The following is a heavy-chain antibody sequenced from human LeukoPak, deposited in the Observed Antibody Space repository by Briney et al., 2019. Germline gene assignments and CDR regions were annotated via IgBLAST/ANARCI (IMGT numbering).Heavy chain of an antibody. CDR2: ISSTSRYI. D-gene: IGHD2-15*01. CDR1: GFTFSSYS. J-gene: IGHJ4*02. V-gene: IGHV3-21*01. CDR3: ARKDIQGPLDY. Sequence: PGGSLRLSCVASGFTFSSYSMNWVPQAPGKGLEWVSSISSTSRYIFYADSVKGRFTISRDNAKNSLYLQMDSLRAEDTAVYYCARKDIQGPLDYWGQGTLVTVSS.